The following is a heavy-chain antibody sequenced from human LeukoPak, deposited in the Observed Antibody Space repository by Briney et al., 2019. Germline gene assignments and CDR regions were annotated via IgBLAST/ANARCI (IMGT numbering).Heavy chain of an antibody. CDR1: GFTSSSYA. CDR3: ARDVDSGSGSYYFDY. V-gene: IGHV3-30*04. Sequence: PGGSLRLSCAASGFTSSSYAMHWVRQAPGKGLEWVAVISYDGSDKYYADSVKGRFTISRDNSKNTLYLRMNSLRAEDTAVYSCARDVDSGSGSYYFDYWGQGTLVTVSS. CDR2: ISYDGSDK. D-gene: IGHD3-10*01. J-gene: IGHJ4*02.